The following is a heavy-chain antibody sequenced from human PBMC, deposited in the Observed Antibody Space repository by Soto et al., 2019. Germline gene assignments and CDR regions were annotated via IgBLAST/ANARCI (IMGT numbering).Heavy chain of an antibody. J-gene: IGHJ4*02. CDR1: GFTFSSYA. V-gene: IGHV3-30-3*01. CDR3: ARDPHGGSYYLDY. CDR2: ISYDGSNK. D-gene: IGHD1-26*01. Sequence: QVQLVESGGGVVQPGRSLRLYCAASGFTFSSYAMHWFRQAPGKGLEWVAVISYDGSNKYYADSVKGRFTISRDNSKNTLYLQMNSLRAEDTAVYYCARDPHGGSYYLDYWGQGTLVTVSS.